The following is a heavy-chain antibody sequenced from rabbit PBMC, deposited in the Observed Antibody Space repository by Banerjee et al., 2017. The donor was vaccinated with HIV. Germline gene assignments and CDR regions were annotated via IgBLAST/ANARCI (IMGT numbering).Heavy chain of an antibody. CDR3: ARSYGGYSYDYNL. Sequence: QSLEESGGDLVKPGASLTLTCTASGFSFSSNAMCWVRQAPGKGLEWIACIAAGSSGSTYYASWAKGRVTISKTSSTTVTLQMTSLTAADTATYFCARSYGGYSYDYNLWGPGTLVTVS. V-gene: IGHV1S40*01. CDR2: IAAGSSGST. CDR1: GFSFSSNA. D-gene: IGHD6-1*01. J-gene: IGHJ4*01.